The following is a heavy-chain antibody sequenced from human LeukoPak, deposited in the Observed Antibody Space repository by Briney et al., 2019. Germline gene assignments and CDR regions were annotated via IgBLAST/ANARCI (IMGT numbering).Heavy chain of an antibody. V-gene: IGHV3-23*01. CDR3: AISVPTVGAPPYYYMDV. CDR2: ISGSGGST. D-gene: IGHD1-26*01. CDR1: GFTFSSYG. J-gene: IGHJ6*03. Sequence: GGSLRLSCAASGFTFSSYGMSWVRQAPGKGLEWVSAISGSGGSTYYADSVKGRFTISRDNSKNTLYLQMNSLRAEDTAVYYCAISVPTVGAPPYYYMDVWGKGTTVTISS.